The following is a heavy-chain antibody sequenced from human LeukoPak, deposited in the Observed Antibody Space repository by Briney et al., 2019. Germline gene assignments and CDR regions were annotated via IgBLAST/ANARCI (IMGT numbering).Heavy chain of an antibody. CDR2: VNPNSGGT. CDR3: ARVPPYYYDSSGYYFGY. V-gene: IGHV1-2*06. Sequence: ASVKVSCKASGYTFTGYYMHWVRQAPGQGLEWMGRVNPNSGGTNYAQKFQGRVTITRDTSISTAYMELSRLRSDDTAVYHCARVPPYYYDSSGYYFGYWGQGTLVTVSS. J-gene: IGHJ4*02. CDR1: GYTFTGYY. D-gene: IGHD3-22*01.